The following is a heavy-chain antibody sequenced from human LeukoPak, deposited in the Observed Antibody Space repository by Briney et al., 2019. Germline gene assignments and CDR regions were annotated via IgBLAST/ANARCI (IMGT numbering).Heavy chain of an antibody. CDR1: GFTFSSYS. CDR2: ISSSSYI. V-gene: IGHV3-21*01. D-gene: IGHD3-3*01. CDR3: ARDGYYDFWSGYREYGMDV. Sequence: GGSLRLSCAASGFTFSSYSMNWVRQAPGKGLEWVSSISSSSYIYYADSVKGRFTISRDNAKNSLYLQMNSLRAEDTAVYYCARDGYYDFWSGYREYGMDVWGQGTTVTVSS. J-gene: IGHJ6*02.